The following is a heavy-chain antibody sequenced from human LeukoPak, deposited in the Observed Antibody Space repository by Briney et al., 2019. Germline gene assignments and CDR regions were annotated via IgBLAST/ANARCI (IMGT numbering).Heavy chain of an antibody. CDR3: AKDMNTVTTSFDY. J-gene: IGHJ4*02. D-gene: IGHD4-17*01. CDR1: GFTFSTYA. CDR2: ISNDATKK. V-gene: IGHV3-30*18. Sequence: PGGSLRLSCAASGFTFSTYAMHWVRQAPGKELEWVAVISNDATKKYYADSVKGRSTISRDNSENTLYLQRNSLRAEDTAVYYCAKDMNTVTTSFDYWGQGTLVTVSS.